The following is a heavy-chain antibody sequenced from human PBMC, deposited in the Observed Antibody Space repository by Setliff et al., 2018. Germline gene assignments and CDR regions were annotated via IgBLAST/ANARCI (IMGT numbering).Heavy chain of an antibody. J-gene: IGHJ3*02. Sequence: GGSLRLSCAASGFTFSSFWMAWVRQSPGRGLEWVANINQDGSGKFYVDSVKGRFTVSRDNVKNSLFLQMDSLRVDDTAVYYCGRAGKPYAIDIWGQGTMVTVSS. CDR2: INQDGSGK. CDR1: GFTFSSFW. CDR3: GRAGKPYAIDI. V-gene: IGHV3-7*04.